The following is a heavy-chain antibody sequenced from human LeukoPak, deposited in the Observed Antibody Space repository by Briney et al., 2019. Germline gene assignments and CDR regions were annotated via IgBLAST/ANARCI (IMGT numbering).Heavy chain of an antibody. CDR2: IYYSGSS. J-gene: IGHJ6*04. D-gene: IGHD5-18*01. Sequence: PSETLSLTCTVSGGSLSSYYSSWIRQPPGKGLECIGYIYYSGSSNYNPSLKSRVTISVDTSKNQFYLKLSSVTAADTAVYYCARAQHVDTAMVNYYYYYGMDVWGKGTTVTVSS. V-gene: IGHV4-59*01. CDR1: GGSLSSYY. CDR3: ARAQHVDTAMVNYYYYYGMDV.